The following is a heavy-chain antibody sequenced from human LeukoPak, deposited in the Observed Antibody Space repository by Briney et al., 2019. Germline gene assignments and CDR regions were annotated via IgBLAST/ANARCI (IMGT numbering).Heavy chain of an antibody. CDR1: GYTFTSYG. CDR2: INAGNGNT. V-gene: IGHV1-3*01. J-gene: IGHJ4*02. CDR3: ARACSSTSCYKKGYYFDY. Sequence: GASVKVSCKASGYTFTSYGISWVRQAPGQRLEWMGWINAGNGNTKYSQKFQGRVTITRDTSASTAYMELSSLRSEDTAVYYCARACSSTSCYKKGYYFDYWGQGTLVTVSS. D-gene: IGHD2-2*02.